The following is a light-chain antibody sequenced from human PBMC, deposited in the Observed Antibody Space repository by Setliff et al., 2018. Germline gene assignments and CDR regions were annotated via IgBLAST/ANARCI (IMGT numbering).Light chain of an antibody. V-gene: IGLV2-11*01. CDR3: CSYAGSYTYV. CDR1: SSDVGGYNY. Sequence: QSVLTQPASVSGSPGQSITISCTGTSSDVGGYNYVSWYQQHPGKAPKFIIYDVSHRPSGVPDRFSGSKSGNTASLTISGLQAEDEAEYYCCSYAGSYTYVFGTGTKVTVL. J-gene: IGLJ1*01. CDR2: DVS.